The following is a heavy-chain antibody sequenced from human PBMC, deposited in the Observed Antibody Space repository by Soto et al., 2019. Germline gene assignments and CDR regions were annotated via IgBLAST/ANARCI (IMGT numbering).Heavy chain of an antibody. CDR2: IYSSGST. Sequence: PSETQSLTCTVSGGSTSSGVNYWSWIRQHPGKGLEWIGYIYSSGSTYDHPSLKSRVTISVDTAKNQFSLKLSSVTAADTAVYYCAREPSIWGQGTLVTVS. CDR1: GGSTSSGVNY. J-gene: IGHJ4*02. CDR3: AREPSI. V-gene: IGHV4-31*03.